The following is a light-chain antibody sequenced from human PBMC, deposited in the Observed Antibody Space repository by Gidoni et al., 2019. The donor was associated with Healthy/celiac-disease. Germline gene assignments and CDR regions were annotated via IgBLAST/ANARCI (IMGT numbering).Light chain of an antibody. V-gene: IGKV1-12*01. Sequence: IQRTQSPSSVSASLGDRVTITCRASQVISSWLAWYQQKPGNAPKLLIYAASSLQSGVPSRFSGSGSGTDFTLTISSLQPEDFATYYCQQDNSFPRTFGQGTKVEIK. J-gene: IGKJ1*01. CDR3: QQDNSFPRT. CDR1: QVISSW. CDR2: AAS.